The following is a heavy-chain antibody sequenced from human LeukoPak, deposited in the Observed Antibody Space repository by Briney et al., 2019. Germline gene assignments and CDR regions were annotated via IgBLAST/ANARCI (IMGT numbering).Heavy chain of an antibody. J-gene: IGHJ4*02. CDR3: ATGAVPWYFGY. Sequence: GGSLRLSCAGSGITLSSYWMSWVRQAPGKGLEWVGNIKQDASEKYFVDSLRGRFTISRDNAKNTLCLQMNSLRAEDTAVYYCATGAVPWYFGYWGQGTLVTVSS. CDR1: GITLSSYW. CDR2: IKQDASEK. D-gene: IGHD6-19*01. V-gene: IGHV3-7*05.